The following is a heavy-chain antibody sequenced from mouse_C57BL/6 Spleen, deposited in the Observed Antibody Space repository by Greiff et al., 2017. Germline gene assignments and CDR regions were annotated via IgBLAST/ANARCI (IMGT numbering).Heavy chain of an antibody. CDR1: GYTFTDYE. Sequence: VQLQQSGAELVRPGASVTLSCKASGYTFTDYEMHWVKQTPVHGLEWIGAIDPATGGTAYNQKFKGKAILTADKSSSKDSMELRSLTSEDSAFYYCTRGVRGDYFDYWGQGTTLTVSS. V-gene: IGHV1-15*01. J-gene: IGHJ2*01. CDR3: TRGVRGDYFDY. CDR2: IDPATGGT.